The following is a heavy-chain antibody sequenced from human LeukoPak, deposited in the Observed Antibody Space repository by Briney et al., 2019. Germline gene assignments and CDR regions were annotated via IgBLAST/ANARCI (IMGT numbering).Heavy chain of an antibody. D-gene: IGHD2-21*02. CDR1: GFTFSSYS. CDR3: ARGPCGGDCYYNWFDP. Sequence: PGGSLRLSCAASGFTFSSYSMNWVRQAPGKGLEWVSSISSSSSYIYYADSVKGRFTISRDNAKNSLYLQMNSLRAEDTAVYYCARGPCGGDCYYNWFDPWGQGTLVTVSS. J-gene: IGHJ5*02. V-gene: IGHV3-21*01. CDR2: ISSSSSYI.